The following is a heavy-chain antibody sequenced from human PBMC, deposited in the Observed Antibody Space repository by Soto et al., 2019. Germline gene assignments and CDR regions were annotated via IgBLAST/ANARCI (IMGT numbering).Heavy chain of an antibody. V-gene: IGHV1-46*01. CDR3: ARGREQWLLRTWPFDY. J-gene: IGHJ4*02. CDR1: GYTFTSYY. CDR2: INPSGGST. Sequence: QVQLVQSGAEVKKPGASVKVSCKASGYTFTSYYMHWVRQAPGQGLEWMGIINPSGGSTSYAQKFQGRVTITRDTSTSTVYMELSSLRSEDTAVYYCARGREQWLLRTWPFDYWGQGTLVTVSS. D-gene: IGHD6-19*01.